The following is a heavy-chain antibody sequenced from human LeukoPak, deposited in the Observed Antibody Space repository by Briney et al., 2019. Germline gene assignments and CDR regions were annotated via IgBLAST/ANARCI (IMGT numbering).Heavy chain of an antibody. Sequence: GGSLRPSCAASGFTFDDYAMHWVRQAPGKGLEWVSLISWDGGSTYYADSVKGRFTISRDNSKNSLYLQMNSLRAEGTALYYCAKGVMDWGQGTLVTVSS. CDR3: AKGVMD. V-gene: IGHV3-43D*03. J-gene: IGHJ4*02. CDR2: ISWDGGST. CDR1: GFTFDDYA. D-gene: IGHD3-16*01.